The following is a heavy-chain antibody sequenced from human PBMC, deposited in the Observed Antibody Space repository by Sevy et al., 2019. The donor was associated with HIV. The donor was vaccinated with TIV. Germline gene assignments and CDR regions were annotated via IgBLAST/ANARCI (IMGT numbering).Heavy chain of an antibody. CDR3: AKDVYPLSGIGAFDI. V-gene: IGHV3-23*01. J-gene: IGHJ3*02. D-gene: IGHD2-2*02. CDR1: GFTFSSDA. CDR2: ISGSGGST. Sequence: GGSLRLSCAASGFTFSSDAMSWVRQAPGKGLEWVSAISGSGGSTYYADSVKGRFTISRDNSKNTLYLQMNSLRAEDTAVYYCAKDVYPLSGIGAFDIWGQGTMVTVSS.